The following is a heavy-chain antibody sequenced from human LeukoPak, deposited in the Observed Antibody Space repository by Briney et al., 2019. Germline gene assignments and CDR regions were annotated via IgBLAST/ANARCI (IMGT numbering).Heavy chain of an antibody. CDR2: IRYDGSNK. J-gene: IGHJ4*02. Sequence: GGSLRLSCAASGFTFSSYGMHWVRQAPGKGLEGVAFIRYDGSNKYYADSVKGRFTISRDNSKNTLYLQMNSLRAEDTAVYYCAKDVDTAMVTGYFDYWGQGTLVTVSS. V-gene: IGHV3-30*02. CDR3: AKDVDTAMVTGYFDY. CDR1: GFTFSSYG. D-gene: IGHD5-18*01.